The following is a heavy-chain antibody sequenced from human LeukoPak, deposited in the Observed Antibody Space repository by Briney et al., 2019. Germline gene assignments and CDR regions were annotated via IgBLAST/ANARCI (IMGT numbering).Heavy chain of an antibody. Sequence: PGGSLRLSCAASGFTFNTYWMHWVRQTPGKGLVWVSHINSDVSITTYADSVKGRFTISRDNAKNTLYLEMNSLRAEDTAVYYCVRAGLTGGLDYWGQRTLVTVSS. J-gene: IGHJ4*02. CDR2: INSDVSIT. D-gene: IGHD2-8*02. CDR3: VRAGLTGGLDY. CDR1: GFTFNTYW. V-gene: IGHV3-74*01.